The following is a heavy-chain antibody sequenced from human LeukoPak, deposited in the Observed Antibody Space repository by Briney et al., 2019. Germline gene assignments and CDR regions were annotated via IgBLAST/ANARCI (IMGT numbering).Heavy chain of an antibody. J-gene: IGHJ3*02. D-gene: IGHD2-15*01. CDR3: ARGLIKYCSGGSCFDAFDI. V-gene: IGHV3-48*04. CDR1: GFTFSSYS. Sequence: GGSLRLSCAASGFTFSSYSMNWVRQAPGKGLEWVSYISSSSTIYYADSVKGRFTISRDNAKNSLYLQMNSLRAEDTAVYYCARGLIKYCSGGSCFDAFDIWGQGTMVTVSS. CDR2: ISSSSTI.